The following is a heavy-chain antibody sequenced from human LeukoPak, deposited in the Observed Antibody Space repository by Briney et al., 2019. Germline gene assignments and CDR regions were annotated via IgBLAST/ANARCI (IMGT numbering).Heavy chain of an antibody. CDR3: ASSMILYRTHFDY. Sequence: PGGSLRLSCAASGFTFSSYAMHWVRQAPGKGLEWVAVISYDGSNKYYADSVKGRFTISRDNSKNTLYLQMNSLGAEDTAVYYCASSMILYRTHFDYWGQGTLVTVSS. J-gene: IGHJ4*02. CDR2: ISYDGSNK. D-gene: IGHD3-16*01. V-gene: IGHV3-30-3*01. CDR1: GFTFSSYA.